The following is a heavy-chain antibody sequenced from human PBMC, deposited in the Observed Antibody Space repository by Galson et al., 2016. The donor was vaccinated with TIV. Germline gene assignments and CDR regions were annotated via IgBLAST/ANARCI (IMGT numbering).Heavy chain of an antibody. CDR2: IYPGDSDS. J-gene: IGHJ6*02. V-gene: IGHV5-51*01. Sequence: SGAEVNKPGESLKISCKASGYSFSNFWIGWVRQMPGKGLEWMGIIYPGDSDSRYSPSFQGQVTISADKSINTAYLQWNSLKASDTAIYSCAIHDLFPYSEMRSEYYFYGLDVWGQGTTVTVSS. D-gene: IGHD2-15*01. CDR3: AIHDLFPYSEMRSEYYFYGLDV. CDR1: GYSFSNFW.